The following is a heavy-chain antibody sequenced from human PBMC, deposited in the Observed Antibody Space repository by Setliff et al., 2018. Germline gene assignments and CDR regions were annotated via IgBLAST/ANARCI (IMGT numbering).Heavy chain of an antibody. CDR1: SYTFTSYG. CDR3: ARCLPFLSGYERGAFDY. J-gene: IGHJ4*02. D-gene: IGHD5-12*01. CDR2: ISAYNGNT. Sequence: ASVKVSCKASSYTFTSYGISWVRQAPGQGLEWMGWISAYNGNTNYAQKFQGRVTMTTDRSTSTAYMELRSLKSDDTAVYYCARCLPFLSGYERGAFDYWGQGTLVTVSS. V-gene: IGHV1-18*01.